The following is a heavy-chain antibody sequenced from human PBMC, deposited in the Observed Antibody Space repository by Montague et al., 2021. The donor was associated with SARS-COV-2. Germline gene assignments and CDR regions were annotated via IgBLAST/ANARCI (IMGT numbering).Heavy chain of an antibody. V-gene: IGHV2-70*01. Sequence: PALVKPTQTLTLTCTFSGFSLSTSGICVSWIRQPPGKALEWLALIDWDDDKYYSTSLKTRLTISKDTSKNQVVLTMTNMVPVDTATYYCARSFSIFGVVIIPAYFDYWGQGTLVTVSS. J-gene: IGHJ4*02. CDR3: ARSFSIFGVVIIPAYFDY. D-gene: IGHD3-3*01. CDR2: IDWDDDK. CDR1: GFSLSTSGIC.